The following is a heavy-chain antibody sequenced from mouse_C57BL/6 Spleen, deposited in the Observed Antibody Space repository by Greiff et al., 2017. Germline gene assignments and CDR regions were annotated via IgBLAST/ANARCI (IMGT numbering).Heavy chain of an antibody. CDR3: ARKGRFITTVVATEYFDV. Sequence: QVQLQQSGPELVKPGASVKISCKASGYAFSSSWMNWVKQRPGKGLEWIGRIYPGDGDTNYNGKFKGKATLTADKSSSTAYMQLSSLTSEDSAVYFCARKGRFITTVVATEYFDVWGTGTTVTVSS. D-gene: IGHD1-1*01. CDR2: IYPGDGDT. J-gene: IGHJ1*03. V-gene: IGHV1-82*01. CDR1: GYAFSSSW.